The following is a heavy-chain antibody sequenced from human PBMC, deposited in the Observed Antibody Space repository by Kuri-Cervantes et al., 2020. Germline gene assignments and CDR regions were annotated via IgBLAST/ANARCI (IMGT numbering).Heavy chain of an antibody. CDR1: GFTVSSNY. CDR2: ISWNNASI. V-gene: IGHV3-9*01. CDR3: AKGSSGWSFDAFDI. Sequence: GGSLRLSCAASGFTVSSNYMSWVRQAPGKGLEWVSGISWNNASIGYADSVKGRFTISRDNAKNSLYLQMNSLRAEDTALYYCAKGSSGWSFDAFDIWGQGTMVTVSS. J-gene: IGHJ3*02. D-gene: IGHD6-19*01.